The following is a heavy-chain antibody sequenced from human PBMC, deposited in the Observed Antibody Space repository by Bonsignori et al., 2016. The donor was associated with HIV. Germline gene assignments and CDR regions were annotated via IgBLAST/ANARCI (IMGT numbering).Heavy chain of an antibody. CDR1: GFTFSSFW. CDR3: ARGVRGVMGLVNY. CDR2: INQDGSEE. V-gene: IGHV3-7*01. D-gene: IGHD3-16*01. Sequence: GESLKISCAASGFTFSSFWMSWVRQAPGKGLEWVANINQDGSEEYYVDSVKGRFTIYRDNAKNSLYLQMNSLRDEDTAVYYCARGVRGVMGLVNYWGQGALVTVSS. J-gene: IGHJ4*02.